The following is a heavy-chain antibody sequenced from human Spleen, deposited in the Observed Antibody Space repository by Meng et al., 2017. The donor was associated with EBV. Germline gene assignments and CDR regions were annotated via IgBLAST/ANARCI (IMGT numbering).Heavy chain of an antibody. CDR1: GGSVSRGSYY. J-gene: IGHJ5*02. Sequence: QVRLQESGPGLVQPSETLSLTCPISGGSVSRGSYYWTWTRQPPGKGLEWIGEINHSGSTNYNPSLKSRVTISVDTSKNQFSLKLSSVTAADTAVYYCARAQYYGSGSRSSLPRNWFDPWGQGTLVTVSS. D-gene: IGHD3-10*01. V-gene: IGHV4-61*01. CDR3: ARAQYYGSGSRSSLPRNWFDP. CDR2: INHSGST.